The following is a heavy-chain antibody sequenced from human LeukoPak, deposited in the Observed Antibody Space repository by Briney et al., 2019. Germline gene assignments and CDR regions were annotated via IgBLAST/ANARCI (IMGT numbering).Heavy chain of an antibody. Sequence: SSETLSLTCTVSGGSISGGGYYWTWIRQHPGKGLEWIGYIYYSGSTDYNPSLKSRLSMSVDMSSNQFSLSLSSVTAADTAVYFCARTHPEFGSADWGQGTLVTVSS. J-gene: IGHJ4*02. CDR3: ARTHPEFGSAD. V-gene: IGHV4-31*03. D-gene: IGHD3-10*01. CDR1: GGSISGGGYY. CDR2: IYYSGST.